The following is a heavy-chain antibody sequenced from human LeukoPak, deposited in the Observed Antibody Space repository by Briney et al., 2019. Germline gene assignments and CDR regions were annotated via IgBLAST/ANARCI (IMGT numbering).Heavy chain of an antibody. V-gene: IGHV1-69*01. CDR2: IIPIFGTA. Sequence: ASVKVSCKASGGTFSSYAISWVRQAPGQGLDWMGGIIPIFGTANYAQKFQGRVTITADESTSTAYMELSSLRSEDTAVYYCARALIVVVPAAPLEYYYYGMDVWGKGTTVTVSS. CDR1: GGTFSSYA. J-gene: IGHJ6*04. CDR3: ARALIVVVPAAPLEYYYYGMDV. D-gene: IGHD2-2*01.